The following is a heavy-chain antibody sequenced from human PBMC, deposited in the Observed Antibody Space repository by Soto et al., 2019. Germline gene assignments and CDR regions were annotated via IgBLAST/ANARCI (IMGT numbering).Heavy chain of an antibody. Sequence: LRLSCAASGFTISTYAMTWVRQAPGKGLECVSGVTGSGSQIYYADSVKGRFTISKDNSKNTLYLQMSSLREEDTALYYCAKDAVYRDGLWLMDSWGQGTLVTVSS. D-gene: IGHD2-21*01. J-gene: IGHJ5*02. V-gene: IGHV3-23*01. CDR1: GFTISTYA. CDR3: AKDAVYRDGLWLMDS. CDR2: VTGSGSQI.